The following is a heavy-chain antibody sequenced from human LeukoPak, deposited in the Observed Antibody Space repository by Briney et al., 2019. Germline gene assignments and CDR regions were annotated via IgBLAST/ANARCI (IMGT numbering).Heavy chain of an antibody. CDR2: IYHSGST. Sequence: SETLSLTCAVYGGSFSGYYWGWIRQPPGKGLEWIGSIYHSGSTYYNPSLKSRVTISVDTSKNQFSLKLSSVIAADTAVYYCARVLKGRAPFDYWGQGTLVTVSS. CDR1: GGSFSGYY. J-gene: IGHJ4*02. V-gene: IGHV4-38-2*01. CDR3: ARVLKGRAPFDY.